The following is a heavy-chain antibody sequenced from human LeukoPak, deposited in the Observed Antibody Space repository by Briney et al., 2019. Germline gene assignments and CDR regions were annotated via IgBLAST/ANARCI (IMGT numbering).Heavy chain of an antibody. V-gene: IGHV3-30*18. J-gene: IGHJ4*02. CDR3: AKGRMITFGGVIVGNYFDY. CDR1: GFTFSSYG. CDR2: ISYDGSNK. D-gene: IGHD3-16*02. Sequence: GGSLRLSCAASGFTFSSYGMHWVRQAPGKGLEWVAAISYDGSNKYYADSVKGRFTISRDNSKNTLYLQMNSLRAEDTAVYYCAKGRMITFGGVIVGNYFDYWGQGTLVTVSS.